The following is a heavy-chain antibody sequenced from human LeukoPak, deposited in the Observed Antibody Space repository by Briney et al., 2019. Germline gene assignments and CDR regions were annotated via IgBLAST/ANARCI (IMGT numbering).Heavy chain of an antibody. V-gene: IGHV1-2*02. J-gene: IGHJ4*02. D-gene: IGHD3-22*01. Sequence: GASVKVSCKASGYTFTGYYMHWVRQAPGQGLEWMGWINPNSGGTNYAQKFQGRVTMTRDTSISTAYMELSRLRSDDTAVYYCARALNYYDSSGYYSRLGYYFDYWGQGTLVTVSS. CDR2: INPNSGGT. CDR3: ARALNYYDSSGYYSRLGYYFDY. CDR1: GYTFTGYY.